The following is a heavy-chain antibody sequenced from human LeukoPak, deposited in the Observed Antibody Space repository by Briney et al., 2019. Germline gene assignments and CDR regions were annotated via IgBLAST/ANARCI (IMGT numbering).Heavy chain of an antibody. D-gene: IGHD2-15*01. J-gene: IGHJ6*03. CDR1: GYTFTAYY. V-gene: IGHV1-46*01. CDR2: INPSGGST. Sequence: ASVMVSCKASGYTFTAYYVHWVRQAPGQGLEWMGIINPSGGSTSYAQKFQGRVTMTRDMSTSTVYMELSSLRSEDTAVYYCARDYRDIVVVVAVGYYYYYMDVWGKGTTVTVSS. CDR3: ARDYRDIVVVVAVGYYYYYMDV.